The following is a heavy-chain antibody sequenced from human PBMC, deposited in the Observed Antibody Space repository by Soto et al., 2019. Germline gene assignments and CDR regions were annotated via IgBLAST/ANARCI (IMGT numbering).Heavy chain of an antibody. V-gene: IGHV1-24*01. CDR2: FDPEDGET. CDR1: GYTLTELS. D-gene: IGHD2-2*02. J-gene: IGHJ3*02. Sequence: QVQLVQSGAEVKKPGASVKVSCKVSGYTLTELSMHWVRQAPGKGLEWMGGFDPEDGETIYAQKFQGRVTMTEDTSTDTAYMELSSLRSEDTAVYYCATWGHPVVPAAIRGGAYNDAFDIWGQGTMVTVSS. CDR3: ATWGHPVVPAAIRGGAYNDAFDI.